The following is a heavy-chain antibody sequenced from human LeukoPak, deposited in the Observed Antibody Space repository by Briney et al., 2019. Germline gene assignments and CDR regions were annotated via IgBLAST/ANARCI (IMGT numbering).Heavy chain of an antibody. D-gene: IGHD5-18*01. CDR3: ARWAGVTDY. CDR1: GFTFSSYG. Sequence: GGSLRLSCAASGFTFSSYGMHWVRQAPGKGLEWVALIWYDGSSKYYADSVKGRFTISRDNGKNSLNLQMNSLRAEDTAVYYCARWAGVTDYWGQGTLVTVSS. V-gene: IGHV3-33*01. J-gene: IGHJ4*02. CDR2: IWYDGSSK.